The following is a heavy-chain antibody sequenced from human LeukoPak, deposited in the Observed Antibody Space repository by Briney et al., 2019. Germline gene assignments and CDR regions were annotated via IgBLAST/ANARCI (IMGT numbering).Heavy chain of an antibody. V-gene: IGHV4-34*01. CDR1: GGSFSGYY. CDR2: IHHSGST. J-gene: IGHJ6*02. Sequence: SETLSLTCAVYGGSFSGYYWSWIRQPPGKGLEWIGEIHHSGSTNYNPSLKSRVTISVDTSKNQFSLKLSSVTAADTAVYYCARDKRRLPAPPLYYYYGMDVWGQGTTVTVSS. CDR3: ARDKRRLPAPPLYYYYGMDV. D-gene: IGHD1-1*01.